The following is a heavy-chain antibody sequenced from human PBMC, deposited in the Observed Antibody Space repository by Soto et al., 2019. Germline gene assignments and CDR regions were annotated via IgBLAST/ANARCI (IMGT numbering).Heavy chain of an antibody. J-gene: IGHJ4*02. Sequence: QVQLVESGGGLVKPGGSLRLSCVASGFTFSDYFMSWIRQAPGKGLEWLAYISSSGETIYYADSVKGRVTISRDNAKNSLYVQMNSLRDEDTAVYYCARRAVAVVYFDYWGQGTPVTVSS. CDR2: ISSSGETI. V-gene: IGHV3-11*01. CDR3: ARRAVAVVYFDY. CDR1: GFTFSDYF. D-gene: IGHD2-15*01.